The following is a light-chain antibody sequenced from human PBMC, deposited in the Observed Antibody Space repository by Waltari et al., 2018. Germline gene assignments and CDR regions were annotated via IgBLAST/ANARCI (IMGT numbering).Light chain of an antibody. CDR1: QSISIY. V-gene: IGKV1-39*01. J-gene: IGKJ2*01. CDR2: ETS. Sequence: DIQMTQSPSSLSASVGDRVTITCRASQSISIYLNWYQQKPGKAPKFLIYETSSLQSGVPSRFSGSGSGTDFTLTISSLPPEDFATYYCQQRYSTPYTFGQGTKLEIK. CDR3: QQRYSTPYT.